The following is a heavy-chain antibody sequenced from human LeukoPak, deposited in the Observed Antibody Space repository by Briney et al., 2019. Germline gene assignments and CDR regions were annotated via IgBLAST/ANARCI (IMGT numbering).Heavy chain of an antibody. CDR3: ARPFSSSSSGHSWDFDY. J-gene: IGHJ4*02. CDR1: GYTFTSYD. Sequence: ASVKVSCKASGYTFTSYDINWVRQATGQGLEWMGWMNPNSGNTGYAQKFQGRVTITRNTSISTAYMELSSLRSDDTAVYYCARPFSSSSSGHSWDFDYWGQGTLVTVSS. CDR2: MNPNSGNT. D-gene: IGHD6-6*01. V-gene: IGHV1-8*03.